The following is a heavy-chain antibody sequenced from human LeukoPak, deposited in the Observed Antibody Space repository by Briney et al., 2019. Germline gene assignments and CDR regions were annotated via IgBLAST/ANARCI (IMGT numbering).Heavy chain of an antibody. CDR3: ARSWGSFTLGNGDYRFDY. CDR1: GGTFSSYA. V-gene: IGHV1-69*04. D-gene: IGHD4-17*01. J-gene: IGHJ4*02. Sequence: GASVKVSCKASGGTFSSYAISWVRQAPGQGLEWMGRIIPILGIANYAQKFQGRVTITADKSTSTAYMELSSLRSEDTAAYYCARSWGSFTLGNGDYRFDYWGQGTLVTVSS. CDR2: IIPILGIA.